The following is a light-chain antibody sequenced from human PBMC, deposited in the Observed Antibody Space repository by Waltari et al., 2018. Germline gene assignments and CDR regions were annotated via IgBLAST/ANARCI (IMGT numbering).Light chain of an antibody. CDR3: QQSYSTWYT. J-gene: IGKJ2*01. Sequence: DIQMTQSPSSLSASVGDRVTITCRETDNINNYLNWYQQKEGKAPKLLISGASTLQSEVPSRFSGSGSGTHFTLTISGLKPEDFATYFCQQSYSTWYTFGPGTRLDIK. V-gene: IGKV1-39*01. CDR1: DNINNY. CDR2: GAS.